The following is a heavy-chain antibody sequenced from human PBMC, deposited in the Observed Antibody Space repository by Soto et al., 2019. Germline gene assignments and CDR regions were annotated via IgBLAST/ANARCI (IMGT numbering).Heavy chain of an antibody. CDR1: GFTFSDYY. CDR2: FTSSRSYP. Sequence: GGSLRHSCAASGFTFSDYYMSWIRQAPGKGLEWVSYFTSSRSYPNYADTVKGRFTISRDNAKNSLYLQMNSLRAEDTAVYYCARDSTMIVPFDISGQGTMVIVSS. J-gene: IGHJ3*02. D-gene: IGHD3-22*01. V-gene: IGHV3-11*05. CDR3: ARDSTMIVPFDI.